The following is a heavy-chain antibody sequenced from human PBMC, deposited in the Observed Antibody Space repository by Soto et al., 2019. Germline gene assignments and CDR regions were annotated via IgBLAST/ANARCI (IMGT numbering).Heavy chain of an antibody. J-gene: IGHJ5*02. D-gene: IGHD4-17*01. CDR2: IYYGGTT. Sequence: QVQLQESGPRLVKPSETLSLTCTVSGGSIRSNYWSWILQPPGKGLEWVGYIYYGGTTNYNPSLKTRFTIPIATSMNLFTLKLHCVTATDTAILHSEIHSTLTTSWFDPWGQRTLGTVSS. CDR3: EIHSTLTTSWFDP. CDR1: GGSIRSNY. V-gene: IGHV4-59*08.